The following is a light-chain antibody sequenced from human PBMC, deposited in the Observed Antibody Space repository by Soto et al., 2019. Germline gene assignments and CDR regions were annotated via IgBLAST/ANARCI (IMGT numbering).Light chain of an antibody. CDR1: QNITTY. CDR3: QQSFSTPYT. Sequence: DIQMTQSPSSLSASVGDRVTITCRASQNITTYLNWYQQKAGVAPNLLIYATSNLQRGVPSRFSGSGSGTDFTLTISSLHREDFATYYCQQSFSTPYTFGQGTNLEIK. V-gene: IGKV1-39*01. CDR2: ATS. J-gene: IGKJ2*01.